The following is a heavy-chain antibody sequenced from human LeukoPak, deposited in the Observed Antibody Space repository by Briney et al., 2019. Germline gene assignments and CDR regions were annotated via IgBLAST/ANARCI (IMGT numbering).Heavy chain of an antibody. CDR3: ARDLGYYDSSGYPLGY. Sequence: SETLSLTCTVSGGSISSYYWSWIRQPPGKGLEWIGYIYYSGSTNYNPSLKSRVTISVDTSKNQFSLKLSSVTAADTAVYCCARDLGYYDSSGYPLGYWGQGTLVTVSS. CDR1: GGSISSYY. D-gene: IGHD3-22*01. V-gene: IGHV4-59*01. J-gene: IGHJ4*02. CDR2: IYYSGST.